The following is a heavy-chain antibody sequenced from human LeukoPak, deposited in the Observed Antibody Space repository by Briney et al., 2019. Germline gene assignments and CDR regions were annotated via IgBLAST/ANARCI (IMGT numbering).Heavy chain of an antibody. CDR2: ISSSSSYI. J-gene: IGHJ5*02. CDR3: ARSEGGSGSSNWFDP. D-gene: IGHD3-10*01. Sequence: PGGSLRLSCAASGFTFSSYNMSRVRQAPGKGLEWVSSISSSSSYIYYADSVKGRFTISRDNAKNSLYLQMNSLRAEDTAVYYCARSEGGSGSSNWFDPWGQGTLVTVSS. V-gene: IGHV3-21*01. CDR1: GFTFSSYN.